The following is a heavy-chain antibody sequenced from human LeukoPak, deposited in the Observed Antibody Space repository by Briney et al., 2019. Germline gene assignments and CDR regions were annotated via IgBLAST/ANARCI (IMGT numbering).Heavy chain of an antibody. J-gene: IGHJ6*02. D-gene: IGHD2-2*02. Sequence: ASVKVSCKASGGTFSSYAISWVRQAPGQGLEWMGGIIPIFGTANYAQKFQGRVTITADESTSTAYMEPSSLRSEDTAVYYCARDQAIPCGMDVWGQGTTVTVSS. V-gene: IGHV1-69*13. CDR1: GGTFSSYA. CDR3: ARDQAIPCGMDV. CDR2: IIPIFGTA.